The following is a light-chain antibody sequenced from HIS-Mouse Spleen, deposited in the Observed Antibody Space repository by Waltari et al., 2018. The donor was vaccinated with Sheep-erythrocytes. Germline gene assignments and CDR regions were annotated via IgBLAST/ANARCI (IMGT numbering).Light chain of an antibody. CDR2: KAS. Sequence: DIQMTQSPSTLSASVGDRVTITFRASQSISSWLAWYQQKPGKAPKLLIYKASSLESGVPASFSGSGSGTEFTLTISSLQPDDFATYYCQQYNSYSRTFGQGTKVEIK. J-gene: IGKJ1*01. CDR1: QSISSW. CDR3: QQYNSYSRT. V-gene: IGKV1-5*03.